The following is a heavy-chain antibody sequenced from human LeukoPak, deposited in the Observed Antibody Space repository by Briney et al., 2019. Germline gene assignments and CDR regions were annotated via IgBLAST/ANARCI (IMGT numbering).Heavy chain of an antibody. Sequence: ASVKVSCKASGYTFTSYGISWVRQAPGQGLEWTGWISAYNGNTNYAQKLQGRVTMTRNTSISTAYMELSSLRSEDTAVYYCARGQVAAAGTDYWGQGTLVTVSS. CDR1: GYTFTSYG. J-gene: IGHJ4*02. CDR2: ISAYNGNT. D-gene: IGHD6-13*01. V-gene: IGHV1-18*01. CDR3: ARGQVAAAGTDY.